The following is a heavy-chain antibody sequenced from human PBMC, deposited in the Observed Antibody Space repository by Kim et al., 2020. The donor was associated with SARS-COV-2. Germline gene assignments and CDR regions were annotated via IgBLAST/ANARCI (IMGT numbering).Heavy chain of an antibody. Sequence: ASVKVSCKASGYTFTSYGISWVRQAPGQGLEWMGWISAYNGNTNYAQKLQGRVTMTTDTSTSTAYMELRSLRSDDTAVYYCARVEYYDSSGYQPFDYWGQGTLVTVSS. CDR2: ISAYNGNT. CDR3: ARVEYYDSSGYQPFDY. J-gene: IGHJ4*02. V-gene: IGHV1-18*01. CDR1: GYTFTSYG. D-gene: IGHD3-22*01.